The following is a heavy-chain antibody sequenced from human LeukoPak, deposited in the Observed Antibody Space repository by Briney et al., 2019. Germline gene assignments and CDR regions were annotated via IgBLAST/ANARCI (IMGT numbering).Heavy chain of an antibody. CDR2: MYISGST. CDR1: GVSVTNYY. Sequence: SSETLSLTCTVSGVSVTNYYWAWIPQPVGKGLEWIGRMYISGSTNYNPSLKSRVTISIDKTKNQFSLKLRSVTAADTAVYYCARDYLVGAPLDSWGQGTLVTVSP. V-gene: IGHV4-4*07. CDR3: ARDYLVGAPLDS. J-gene: IGHJ4*02. D-gene: IGHD1-26*01.